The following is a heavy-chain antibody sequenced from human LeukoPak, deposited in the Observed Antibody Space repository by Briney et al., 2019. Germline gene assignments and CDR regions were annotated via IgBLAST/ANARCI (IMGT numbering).Heavy chain of an antibody. CDR2: IYSSGST. CDR1: GGSISSYY. D-gene: IGHD2-15*01. Sequence: PSETLSLTCTVSGGSISSYYWSWIRQPAGKGLEWIGRIYSSGSTNYNPALKSRVTITVDTSKNQFSLRHSSVTAADTAVYYCARDEVVAATGPVGLAYYYYYMDVWGKGTTVTVSS. J-gene: IGHJ6*03. V-gene: IGHV4-4*07. CDR3: ARDEVVAATGPVGLAYYYYYMDV.